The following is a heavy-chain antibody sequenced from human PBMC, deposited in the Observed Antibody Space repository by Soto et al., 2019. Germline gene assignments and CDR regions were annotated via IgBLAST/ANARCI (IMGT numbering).Heavy chain of an antibody. CDR1: GFICGDFY. V-gene: IGHV3-11*05. Sequence: GGSLRLSCAASGFICGDFYMTWIRQAPGKGLEWVSEISSTSNYRNYADSVKGRFTVSRENANNTLYLEMNNLRAEDTAVYFCARDRDTYGHGFFDYWGQGALVTVSS. CDR3: ARDRDTYGHGFFDY. CDR2: ISSTSNYR. J-gene: IGHJ4*02. D-gene: IGHD5-18*01.